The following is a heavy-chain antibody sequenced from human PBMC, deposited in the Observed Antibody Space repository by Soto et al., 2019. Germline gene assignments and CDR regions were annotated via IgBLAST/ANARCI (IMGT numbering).Heavy chain of an antibody. D-gene: IGHD2-21*01. Sequence: QVQLVESGGALVKPGGSLRLSCAASGFRFSDFYMTWIRQAPGKGLEWVSHISTSGSNTNYADSLKGRFTVSRDNASNALYLEMDNLRGEDTALYFCARERDTYGHGFFDYWGQGSLVTVSS. CDR2: ISTSGSNT. J-gene: IGHJ4*02. CDR3: ARERDTYGHGFFDY. V-gene: IGHV3-11*05. CDR1: GFRFSDFY.